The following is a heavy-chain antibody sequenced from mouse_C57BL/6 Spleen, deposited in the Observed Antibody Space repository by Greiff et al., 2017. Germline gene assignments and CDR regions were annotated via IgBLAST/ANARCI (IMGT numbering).Heavy chain of an antibody. Sequence: QVQLQQSGAELVRPGASVTLSCKASGYTFTDYDMHWVKQTPVHGLEWIGAIYPETGGTAYNQKFKGKAILTADKSSSTAYMELRSLTSDDSAVYYCTREGFSPFAYWGQGTLVTVSA. CDR2: IYPETGGT. J-gene: IGHJ3*01. CDR3: TREGFSPFAY. CDR1: GYTFTDYD. V-gene: IGHV1-15*01.